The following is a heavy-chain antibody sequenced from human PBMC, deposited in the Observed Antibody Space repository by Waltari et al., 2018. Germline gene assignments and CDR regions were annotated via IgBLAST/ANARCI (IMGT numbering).Heavy chain of an antibody. V-gene: IGHV1-2*06. CDR2: INPNTGDT. CDR1: GYTFTGYY. CDR3: ARDWGYYSDTSGYPSNWFGP. J-gene: IGHJ5*02. D-gene: IGHD3-22*01. Sequence: QVQLVQSGAEVTKPGASVKVSCKASGYTFTGYYFHWVRRAPGQGLEWMGRINPNTGDTTYAQEFQGRVTMTRDTSISTAYMELTSLRSEDTAVYYCARDWGYYSDTSGYPSNWFGPWGQGTLVTVSS.